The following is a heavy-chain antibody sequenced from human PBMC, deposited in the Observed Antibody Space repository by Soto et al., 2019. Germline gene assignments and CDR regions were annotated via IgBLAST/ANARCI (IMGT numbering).Heavy chain of an antibody. D-gene: IGHD2-15*01. J-gene: IGHJ5*02. CDR2: SNHSGST. CDR3: GRCQDIFVVIAATPRSHWFDP. Sequence: SETLSLTCAVYGGSFSGYYWSWIRQPPGKGLEWIGESNHSGSTNYNPSLKSRVSISVDTSKNQFSLKLSSVTAADTGVYYCGRCQDIFVVIAATPRSHWFDPWCPGTLLTVFS. CDR1: GGSFSGYY. V-gene: IGHV4-34*01.